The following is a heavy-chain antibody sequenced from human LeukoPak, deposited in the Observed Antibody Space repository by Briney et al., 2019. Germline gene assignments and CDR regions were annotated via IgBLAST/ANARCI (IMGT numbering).Heavy chain of an antibody. D-gene: IGHD3-16*02. Sequence: NTSETLSLTCAVYGGSFSGYYWSWIRQPPGKGLEWIGEINHSGSTNYNPSLKSRVTISVDTSKNQFSLKLSSVTAADTAVYYCARDRGYDYVWGSYRPFDYWGQGTPVTVSS. CDR2: INHSGST. V-gene: IGHV4-34*01. CDR3: ARDRGYDYVWGSYRPFDY. CDR1: GGSFSGYY. J-gene: IGHJ4*02.